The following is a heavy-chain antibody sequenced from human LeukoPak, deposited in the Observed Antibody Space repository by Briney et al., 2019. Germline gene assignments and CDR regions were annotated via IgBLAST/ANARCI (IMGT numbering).Heavy chain of an antibody. D-gene: IGHD3-22*01. Sequence: RGESLKISCKGSGYSFTTYWIGWVRQMPGRGLEWMGIIYPGDSATRYSPSFQGQVTISADKSISTAYLQWSSPKASDTAMYYCARQFRDSSGYYSYYFDYWGQGTLVTVSS. J-gene: IGHJ4*02. CDR3: ARQFRDSSGYYSYYFDY. CDR2: IYPGDSAT. V-gene: IGHV5-51*01. CDR1: GYSFTTYW.